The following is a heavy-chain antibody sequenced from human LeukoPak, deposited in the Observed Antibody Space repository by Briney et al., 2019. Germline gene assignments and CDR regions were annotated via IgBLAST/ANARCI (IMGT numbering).Heavy chain of an antibody. V-gene: IGHV4-39*07. J-gene: IGHJ3*02. CDR2: IYFDGTT. CDR3: AIGTDAFRI. CDR1: GASISGSGYY. Sequence: SETLSLTCNVSGASISGSGYYWGWVRQPPGNGLEWIGSIYFDGTTYYNPSLKSRVTISVDTSKNQFSLRLGSVTAADTAVYYCAIGTDAFRIWGQGTMVTVSS.